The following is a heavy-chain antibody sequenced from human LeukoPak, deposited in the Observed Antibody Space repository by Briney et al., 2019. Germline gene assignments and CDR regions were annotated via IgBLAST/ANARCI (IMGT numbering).Heavy chain of an antibody. Sequence: GGSLRLSCAASGFTFSSYWMSWVRQAPGKGLEWVANIKEDGTEKYYVDSVKGRFTISRDNAKNSLYLQMNSLRAEDTAVYYCARDPYSGSYGNYYYYFMDVWGKGTTVTISS. CDR1: GFTFSSYW. J-gene: IGHJ6*03. CDR2: IKEDGTEK. D-gene: IGHD1-26*01. CDR3: ARDPYSGSYGNYYYYFMDV. V-gene: IGHV3-7*01.